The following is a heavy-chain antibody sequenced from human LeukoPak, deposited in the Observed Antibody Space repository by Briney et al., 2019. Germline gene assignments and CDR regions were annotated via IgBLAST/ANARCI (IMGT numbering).Heavy chain of an antibody. CDR1: GFTFSSYW. CDR2: INSDGSST. CDR3: ASDTYYYDSSGYYRDAFDV. Sequence: GGSLRLSCAASGFTFSSYWMHWVRQAPGKGLVWVSRINSDGSSTSYADSVKGRFTISRDNAKNTLYLQMNSLRAEDTAVYYCASDTYYYDSSGYYRDAFDVWGQGTMVTVSS. V-gene: IGHV3-74*01. D-gene: IGHD3-22*01. J-gene: IGHJ3*01.